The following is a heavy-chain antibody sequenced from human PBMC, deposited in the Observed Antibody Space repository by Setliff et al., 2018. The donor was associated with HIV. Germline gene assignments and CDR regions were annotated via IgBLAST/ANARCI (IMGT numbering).Heavy chain of an antibody. CDR1: GGSFSGYY. J-gene: IGHJ4*02. Sequence: PSETLSLTCAVYGGSFSGYYWNWIRQPPGKGLEWIGEINHSGSTNYNPSLKSRVTISVDTSKNQFSLKLSSVTAADTAMYYCARGNPDFDILTGYWSHYFDYWGQGRLVTAPQ. D-gene: IGHD3-9*01. V-gene: IGHV4-34*01. CDR3: ARGNPDFDILTGYWSHYFDY. CDR2: INHSGST.